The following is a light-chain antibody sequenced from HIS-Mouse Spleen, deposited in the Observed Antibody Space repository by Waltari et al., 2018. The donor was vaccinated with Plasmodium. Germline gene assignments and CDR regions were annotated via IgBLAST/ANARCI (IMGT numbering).Light chain of an antibody. J-gene: IGKJ3*01. Sequence: EIVMTQSPATLSVSPGERATLSCRASQSVSSNLAWYQQKPGQAPRPLIYGASTRATGIPDRFSGSGSGTEFTLTISSLQSEDFAVYYCQQYNNWSFTFGPGTKVDIK. V-gene: IGKV3-15*01. CDR3: QQYNNWSFT. CDR1: QSVSSN. CDR2: GAS.